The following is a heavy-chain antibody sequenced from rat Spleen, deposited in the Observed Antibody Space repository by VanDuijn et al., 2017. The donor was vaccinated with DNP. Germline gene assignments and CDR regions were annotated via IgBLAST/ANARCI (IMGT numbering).Heavy chain of an antibody. V-gene: IGHV5-7*01. CDR3: ARGSTSIYWYFDF. Sequence: EVQLVESGGGLVQPGRSLKLSCAVSRFTFSDYDMAWVRQAPTKGLEWVATIIYDGSRTYYRDSVKGRFTISRDNAKSTLDLQMNSLRSEDTATYYCARGSTSIYWYFDFWGPGTMVTVSS. J-gene: IGHJ1*01. CDR1: RFTFSDYD. D-gene: IGHD3-1*01. CDR2: IIYDGSRT.